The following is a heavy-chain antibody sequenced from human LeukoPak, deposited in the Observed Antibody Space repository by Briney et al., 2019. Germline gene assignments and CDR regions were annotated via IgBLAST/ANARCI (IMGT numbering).Heavy chain of an antibody. J-gene: IGHJ4*02. CDR1: GFTFSSYA. CDR2: LSGSGGST. D-gene: IGHD3-3*01. V-gene: IGHV3-23*01. Sequence: GGSLRLSCAASGFTFSSYAMSWVRQAPGKGLEWVSILSGSGGSTYYADSVKGRFTISRDNSKNTLYLQMNSLRAEDTALYFCAKNTEGGHDFAQTPYYFDCWGQGTLVTVSS. CDR3: AKNTEGGHDFAQTPYYFDC.